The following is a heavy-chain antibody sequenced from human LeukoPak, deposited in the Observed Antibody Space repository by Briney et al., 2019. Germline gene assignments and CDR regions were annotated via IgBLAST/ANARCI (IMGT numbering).Heavy chain of an antibody. CDR2: IYYSGDT. CDR3: AREGMLRFIGNNWFDP. Sequence: PSETLSLTCTVSRGSISSSTYYWGWIRQPPGKGLEWIGSIYYSGDTYYNPSLKSRVTISVDTSKNQFSLNLTSVTAADTAVYFCAREGMLRFIGNNWFDPWGQGTLVTVSS. D-gene: IGHD1-26*01. J-gene: IGHJ5*02. CDR1: RGSISSSTYY. V-gene: IGHV4-39*02.